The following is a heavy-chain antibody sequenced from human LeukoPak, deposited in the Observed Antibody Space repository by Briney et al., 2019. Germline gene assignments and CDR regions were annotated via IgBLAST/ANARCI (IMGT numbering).Heavy chain of an antibody. CDR1: GGTFISYA. CDR2: IIPIFGTA. J-gene: IGHJ5*02. Sequence: SVKVSCKASGGTFISYAISWVRQAPGQGLEWMGGIIPIFGTANYAQKFQGRVTITAGESTSTAYMELSSLRSEDTAVYYCATRGYSYGYRSWGQGTLVTVSS. CDR3: ATRGYSYGYRS. D-gene: IGHD5-18*01. V-gene: IGHV1-69*13.